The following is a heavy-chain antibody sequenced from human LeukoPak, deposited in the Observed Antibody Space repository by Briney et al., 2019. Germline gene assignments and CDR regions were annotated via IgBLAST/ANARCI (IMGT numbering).Heavy chain of an antibody. CDR2: IYYSGST. Sequence: SETLSLTCTVSGGSISSSSYYWGWIRQPPGEGLEWIGSIYYSGSTYYNPSLKSRVTISVDTSKNQFSLKLSSVTAADTAVYYCARDSGWFDPWGQGTLVTVSS. CDR1: GGSISSSSYY. CDR3: ARDSGWFDP. V-gene: IGHV4-39*07. D-gene: IGHD3-10*01. J-gene: IGHJ5*02.